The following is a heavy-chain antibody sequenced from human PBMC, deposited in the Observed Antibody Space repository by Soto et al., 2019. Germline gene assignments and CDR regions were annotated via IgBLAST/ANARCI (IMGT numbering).Heavy chain of an antibody. D-gene: IGHD3-10*01. J-gene: IGHJ2*01. V-gene: IGHV3-23*01. CDR2: ISGGDGDT. CDR3: AKDRFTSTVRKYWFFDL. Sequence: EVQLLESGGGLVKPGGSLRLSCAASGFTFTNYAMTWVRQAPGKGLEWVSSISGGDGDTSYADSVKGGFTISRDNSENTMCLQMNSLRPDDTAVYYCAKDRFTSTVRKYWFFDLWGRGTLVTVSS. CDR1: GFTFTNYA.